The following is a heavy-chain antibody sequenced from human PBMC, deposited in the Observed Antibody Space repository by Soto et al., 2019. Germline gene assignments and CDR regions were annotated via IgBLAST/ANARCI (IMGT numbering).Heavy chain of an antibody. V-gene: IGHV1-18*01. D-gene: IGHD2-8*01. CDR1: GYSFTNNG. CDR2: ISVYNGDT. CDR3: AREQAYGMDV. Sequence: QVQLVQSGADVKKPGASMKVSCKASGYSFTNNGITWVRQAPGQGLEWMGWISVYNGDTNYAQKLQGRVTMTTDTSTSTAYMELRSLRSDDTAVYYCAREQAYGMDVWGQGTTVTVSS. J-gene: IGHJ6*02.